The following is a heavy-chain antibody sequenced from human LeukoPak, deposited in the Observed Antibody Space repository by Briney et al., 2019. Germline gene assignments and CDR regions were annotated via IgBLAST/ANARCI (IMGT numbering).Heavy chain of an antibody. CDR2: INHSGST. Sequence: PSETLSPTCAVYGGSFSDYYWSWVRRSPGKGLEWIGEINHSGSTNYNPSLWSRLTISVDTSKNQFSLKLSSVTAADTAVYYCARALGAFDIWGQGTMVTVSS. V-gene: IGHV4-34*01. J-gene: IGHJ3*02. CDR3: ARALGAFDI. CDR1: GGSFSDYY.